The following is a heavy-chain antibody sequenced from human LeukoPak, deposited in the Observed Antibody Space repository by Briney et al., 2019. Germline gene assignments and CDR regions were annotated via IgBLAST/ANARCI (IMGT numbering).Heavy chain of an antibody. D-gene: IGHD2-15*01. CDR2: ISGSGGST. J-gene: IGHJ4*02. Sequence: GGSLRLSCAASGFTVGGDAMSWVRQAPGKGLEWVSAISGSGGSTYYADSVKGRFTISRDNSNNTLYLQMNSLSAEDTAIYYCARQPQVAHFDYWGQGTLVSVSS. V-gene: IGHV3-23*01. CDR3: ARQPQVAHFDY. CDR1: GFTVGGDA.